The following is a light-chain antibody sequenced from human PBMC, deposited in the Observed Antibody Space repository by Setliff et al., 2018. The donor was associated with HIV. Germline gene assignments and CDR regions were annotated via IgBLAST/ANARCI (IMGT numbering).Light chain of an antibody. J-gene: IGLJ1*01. CDR2: DVS. CDR1: SSDIGGYNY. Sequence: QSVLTQPASVSGSPGQSITISCTGSSSDIGGYNYVSWYQQHPGKAPKLMIYDVSKRPSGVSNRFSGSKSGNTASLTISGLQAEDEAAYYCSSYTSSSTYVFANGTKVTVL. V-gene: IGLV2-14*01. CDR3: SSYTSSSTYV.